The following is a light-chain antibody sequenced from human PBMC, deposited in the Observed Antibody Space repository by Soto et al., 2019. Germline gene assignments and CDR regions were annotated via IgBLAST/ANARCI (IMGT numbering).Light chain of an antibody. CDR3: QHYDNIPLP. Sequence: EMTQSTSSLSASVGDRVTITCQASQDISDYLNWYQQKPGAAPKLLIYDASNLQAGVPSRFSGSGSGTEFTFTISSLQPEDVATYYCQHYDNIPLPFAGRTKVAIK. J-gene: IGKJ4*01. V-gene: IGKV1-33*01. CDR2: DAS. CDR1: QDISDY.